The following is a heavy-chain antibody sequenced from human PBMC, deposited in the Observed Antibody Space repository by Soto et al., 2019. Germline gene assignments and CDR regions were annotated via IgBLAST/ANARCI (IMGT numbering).Heavy chain of an antibody. J-gene: IGHJ4*02. D-gene: IGHD1-1*01. CDR3: ARVPGEN. CDR2: IYYSGST. Sequence: SETLSLTCTVSGGSISSDYWSWIRQPPGKGLEWIGYIYYSGSTNYNPSLKSRVTISVDTSKNQFSLKLSSVTAADTAVYYCARVPGENWGQGTLVTVSS. V-gene: IGHV4-59*08. CDR1: GGSISSDY.